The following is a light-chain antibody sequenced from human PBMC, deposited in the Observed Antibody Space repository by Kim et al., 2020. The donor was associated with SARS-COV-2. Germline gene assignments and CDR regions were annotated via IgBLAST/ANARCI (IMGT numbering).Light chain of an antibody. V-gene: IGLV1-40*01. Sequence: QSVLTQPPSVSGAPGQRVTISCTGSSSNIGAGYDVHWYQQLPGTAPKLLIYSNNYRPSGVPDRFSGSKSGTSASLAITGLQAEDEADYYCQSYDSRLSDSGVFGGGTKVTVL. J-gene: IGLJ2*01. CDR1: SSNIGAGYD. CDR3: QSYDSRLSDSGV. CDR2: SNN.